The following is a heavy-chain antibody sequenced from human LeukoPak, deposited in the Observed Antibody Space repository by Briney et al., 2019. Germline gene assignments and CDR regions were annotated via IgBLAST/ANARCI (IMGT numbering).Heavy chain of an antibody. CDR2: IYYSGST. Sequence: SETLSLTCTVSGGSISSGGYYWSWIRQHPGKGLEWIGYIYYSGSTYYNPSLKSRVTISVDTSKNQFSLKLSSVTAADTAVYYCARGPRRTTVTTFDYWGQGTLVTVSS. J-gene: IGHJ4*02. V-gene: IGHV4-31*03. D-gene: IGHD4-17*01. CDR1: GGSISSGGYY. CDR3: ARGPRRTTVTTFDY.